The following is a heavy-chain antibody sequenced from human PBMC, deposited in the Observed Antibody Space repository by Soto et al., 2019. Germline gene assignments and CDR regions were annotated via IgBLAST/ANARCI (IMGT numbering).Heavy chain of an antibody. V-gene: IGHV4-4*07. J-gene: IGHJ4*02. CDR1: GVSVPSYT. Sequence: SETLSLTCIVSGVSVPSYTWSWVRQPANKGLEWIGRVFSSVSATYNPSLKRRVRISMDTPENRIFLNPDSVTTADAGVYYCTRDGMTTGHTWGPGTLVTVSS. CDR3: TRDGMTTGHT. D-gene: IGHD3-9*01. CDR2: VFSSVSA.